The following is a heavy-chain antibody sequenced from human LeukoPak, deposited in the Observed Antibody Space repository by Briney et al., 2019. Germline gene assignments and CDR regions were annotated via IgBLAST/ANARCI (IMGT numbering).Heavy chain of an antibody. CDR2: INPNSGGT. J-gene: IGHJ6*04. Sequence: ASVKVSCKASGYTFTGYYMHWVRQAPGQGLEWMGSINPNSGGTNYAQKFQGWVTMTRDTSISTAYMELSRLRSDDTAVYYCARERYYYGSGSYRYYYYGMDVWGKGTTVTVSS. CDR3: ARERYYYGSGSYRYYYYGMDV. D-gene: IGHD3-10*01. V-gene: IGHV1-2*04. CDR1: GYTFTGYY.